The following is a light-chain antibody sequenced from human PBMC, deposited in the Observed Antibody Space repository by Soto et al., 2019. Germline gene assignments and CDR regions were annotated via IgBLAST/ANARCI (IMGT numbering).Light chain of an antibody. V-gene: IGLV4-60*02. CDR1: SGHMTYI. CDR3: ETWDSNTHV. Sequence: QSVLTQSSSASASLGSSVKLTCTLSSGHMTYIIAWHQQQPGKAPRYLMKLEGSGSYNKGSGVPDRFSGSSSGADRYLTISNLQFEDEADYYCETWDSNTHVFGTGTKVTVL. J-gene: IGLJ1*01. CDR2: LEGSGSY.